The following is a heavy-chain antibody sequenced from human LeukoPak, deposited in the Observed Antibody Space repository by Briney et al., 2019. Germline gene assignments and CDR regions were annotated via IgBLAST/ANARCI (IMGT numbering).Heavy chain of an antibody. J-gene: IGHJ4*02. Sequence: SETLSLTCTVSGVSISSSNSYWGWIRQPPGKGLEWIGSIYYSGNTYYNASLKSRVSMSVDTSKNQFSLKLSSVTAADTAVYYCARVTVTTFDWGQGTLVTVSS. CDR3: ARVTVTTFD. D-gene: IGHD4-17*01. V-gene: IGHV4-39*07. CDR2: IYYSGNT. CDR1: GVSISSSNSY.